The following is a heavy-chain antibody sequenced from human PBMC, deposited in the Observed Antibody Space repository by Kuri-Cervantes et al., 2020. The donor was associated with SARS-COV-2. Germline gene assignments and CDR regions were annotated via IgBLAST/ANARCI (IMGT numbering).Heavy chain of an antibody. V-gene: IGHV4-39*07. CDR1: GGSISSSSYY. Sequence: ESLKISCTVSGGSISSSSYYWGWIRQPPGKGLEWIGEINHSGSTNYNPSLESRVTISVDTSKNQFSLKLSSVTAADTAVYYCARVKSVVTPDIDYWGQGTLVTVSS. CDR3: ARVKSVVTPDIDY. D-gene: IGHD4-23*01. CDR2: INHSGST. J-gene: IGHJ4*02.